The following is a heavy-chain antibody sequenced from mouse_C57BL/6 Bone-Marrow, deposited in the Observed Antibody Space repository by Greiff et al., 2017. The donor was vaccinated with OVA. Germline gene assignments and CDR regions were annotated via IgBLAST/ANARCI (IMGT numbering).Heavy chain of an antibody. V-gene: IGHV1-64*01. CDR1: GYTFTSYW. CDR3: ARAMGGEDDVDD. Sequence: QVQLQQSGPELVKPGASVKMSCKASGYTFTSYWMHWVKQRPGKSLEWIGLIYPYNGGTNYNEKFKGKATLTVDKSSSTAYMQLSSLTSEDSAVYYCARAMGGEDDVDDWGKGTTVTVAS. J-gene: IGHJ1*03. D-gene: IGHD1-1*02. CDR2: IYPYNGGT.